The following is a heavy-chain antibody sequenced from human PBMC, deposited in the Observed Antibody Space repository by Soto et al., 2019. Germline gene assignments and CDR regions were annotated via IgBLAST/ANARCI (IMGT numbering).Heavy chain of an antibody. V-gene: IGHV6-1*01. D-gene: IGHD6-6*01. J-gene: IGHJ4*02. Sequence: QSQTLSLTCAISGDSVSSNSAAWNWIRQSPSRGLEWLGRTYYRSKWYNDYAVSVKSRITINPDTSKNQFSLQLNSVTPEDTAVYYCARGPWTEYSSSFDYWGQGTLVTVSS. CDR3: ARGPWTEYSSSFDY. CDR2: TYYRSKWYN. CDR1: GDSVSSNSAA.